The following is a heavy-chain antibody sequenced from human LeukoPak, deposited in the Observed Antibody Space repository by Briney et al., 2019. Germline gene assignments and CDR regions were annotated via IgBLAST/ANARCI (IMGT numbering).Heavy chain of an antibody. CDR1: GGSISSNNW. J-gene: IGHJ5*02. V-gene: IGHV4-4*02. CDR3: ARNYDSSGYNWFDX. Sequence: SETLSLTCAVSGGSISSNNWWSWVRQPPGKGLEWIGEIYHSGSTNYNPSLKSRVTISVHKSKNQFSLKLSSVTAADTAVYYCARNYDSSGYNWFDXXXQGTLVTVSS. CDR2: IYHSGST. D-gene: IGHD3-22*01.